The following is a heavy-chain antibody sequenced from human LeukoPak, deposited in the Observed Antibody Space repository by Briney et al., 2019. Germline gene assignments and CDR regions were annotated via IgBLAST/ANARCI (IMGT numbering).Heavy chain of an antibody. CDR2: ISGSGGST. V-gene: IGHV3-23*01. CDR1: GFTFDDYA. CDR3: AREELLGAYYYYGIDV. Sequence: GGSLRLSCAASGFTFDDYAMHWVRQAPGKGLEWVSAISGSGGSTYYADSVKGRFTISRDNAKNSLYLQMNSLRAEDTAVYYCAREELLGAYYYYGIDVWGQGTTVTVSS. J-gene: IGHJ6*02. D-gene: IGHD1-26*01.